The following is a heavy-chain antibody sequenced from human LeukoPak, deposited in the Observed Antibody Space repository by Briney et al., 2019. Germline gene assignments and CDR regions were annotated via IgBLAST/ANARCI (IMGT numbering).Heavy chain of an antibody. J-gene: IGHJ5*02. CDR1: GVSVSSDSAA. Sequence: SRTLSLTCAISGVSVSSDSAAWDWIRQSPSRGLEWLGRTYHRSNWDIDYAVSVKCRITINTDTSKNQCSLQLNSVTPYDTAGYSCARNLMGTGYDAWGQGTLVTVSS. V-gene: IGHV6-1*01. CDR2: TYHRSNWDI. D-gene: IGHD5-12*01. CDR3: ARNLMGTGYDA.